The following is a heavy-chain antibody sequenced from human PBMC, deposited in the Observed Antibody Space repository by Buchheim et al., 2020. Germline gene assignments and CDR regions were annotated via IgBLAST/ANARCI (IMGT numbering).Heavy chain of an antibody. V-gene: IGHV3-33*01. J-gene: IGHJ4*02. CDR3: ARDPLYYYDSSGYFFDY. Sequence: QVQLVESGGGVLQPGRSLRLSCAASGFTFSTFGMHWVRQAPGKGLEWVALIWYDGSNKYYADSVKGRFTISRDNSRNTLYLQMNSLRAEDTAVYYCARDPLYYYDSSGYFFDYWGQGTL. CDR1: GFTFSTFG. D-gene: IGHD3-22*01. CDR2: IWYDGSNK.